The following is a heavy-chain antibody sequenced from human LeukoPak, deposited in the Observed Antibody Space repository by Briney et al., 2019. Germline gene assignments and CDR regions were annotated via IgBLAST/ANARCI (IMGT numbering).Heavy chain of an antibody. V-gene: IGHV3-23*01. CDR2: ISGSGGST. Sequence: GGSLRLSCAASGFTVSRNYMSWVRQAPGKGLEWVSAISGSGGSTYYADSVRGRFTISRDNSKNTLYLQMNSLRAEDTAVYYCARARIFDYWGQGTLVTVSS. D-gene: IGHD1-14*01. CDR1: GFTVSRNY. J-gene: IGHJ4*02. CDR3: ARARIFDY.